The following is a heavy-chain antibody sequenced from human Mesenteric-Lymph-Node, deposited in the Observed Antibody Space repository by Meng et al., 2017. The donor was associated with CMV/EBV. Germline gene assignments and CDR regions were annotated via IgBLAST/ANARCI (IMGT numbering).Heavy chain of an antibody. D-gene: IGHD2-2*02. CDR3: ATGYCSGTTCYRAY. CDR2: ISFDGSNK. J-gene: IGHJ4*02. CDR1: GFTFRSYV. V-gene: IGHV3-30-3*01. Sequence: GESLKISCVASGFTFRSYVMHWVRQAPGKGLEWVALISFDGSNKYYAESVKGRFTISRDNSKNTLDLQMNSLRAEDTAVYYCATGYCSGTTCYRAYLGQGTLVTVFS.